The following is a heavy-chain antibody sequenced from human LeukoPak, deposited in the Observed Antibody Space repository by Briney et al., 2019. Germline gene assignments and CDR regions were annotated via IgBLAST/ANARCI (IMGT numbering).Heavy chain of an antibody. CDR1: GGSISSSSDY. CDR3: ARRAYSAAYWKHFDY. D-gene: IGHD1-1*01. V-gene: IGHV4-39*01. Sequence: SETLSLTCTVSGGSISSSSDYWGWIRQALGKGLEWIGSIYYHENTYYNSAREGRVTISVDTSKNQFSLKLNSVTAADTAVYFCARRAYSAAYWKHFDYWGQGTLVTVSS. J-gene: IGHJ4*02. CDR2: IYYHENT.